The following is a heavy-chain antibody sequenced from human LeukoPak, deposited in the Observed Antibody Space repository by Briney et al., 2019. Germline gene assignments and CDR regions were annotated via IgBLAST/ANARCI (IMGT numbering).Heavy chain of an antibody. Sequence: GGSLRLSCAASGFTFSSYSMNWVRQAPGKGLEWVSSISSSSSYIYYADSVKGRFTISRDNAKSSLYLQMNSLRAEDTAVYYCARDSLGQSRGRRLQGFDYWGQGTLFTVSS. CDR1: GFTFSSYS. V-gene: IGHV3-21*01. J-gene: IGHJ4*02. D-gene: IGHD5-24*01. CDR2: ISSSSSYI. CDR3: ARDSLGQSRGRRLQGFDY.